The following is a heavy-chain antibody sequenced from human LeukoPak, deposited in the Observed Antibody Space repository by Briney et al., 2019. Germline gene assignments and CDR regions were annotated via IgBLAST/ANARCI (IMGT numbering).Heavy chain of an antibody. CDR1: GGSFSGYY. V-gene: IGHV4-34*01. CDR2: INHSRTT. J-gene: IGHJ4*02. Sequence: PSETLSLTCAVYGGSFSGYYWSWIRQPPGKGLEWIGGINHSRTTNYNPSLKSRVTISVDTSKNQFSLKLSSVTAADTAVYYCARVTGPVAGTVDYWGQGTLVTVSS. CDR3: ARVTGPVAGTVDY. D-gene: IGHD6-19*01.